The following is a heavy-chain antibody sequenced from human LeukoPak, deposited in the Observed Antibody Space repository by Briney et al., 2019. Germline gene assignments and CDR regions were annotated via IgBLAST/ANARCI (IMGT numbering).Heavy chain of an antibody. CDR1: GFTLSSYW. CDR2: IKQDGSEK. Sequence: GGSLRLSCAASGFTLSSYWMSWVRQAPGKGLEWVANIKQDGSEKYYVESVKGRFIISRDNAKNSLYLQMNSLRAEDTAVYYCARDRRDYAFDIWGQGTMVTVSS. V-gene: IGHV3-7*01. J-gene: IGHJ3*02. CDR3: ARDRRDYAFDI.